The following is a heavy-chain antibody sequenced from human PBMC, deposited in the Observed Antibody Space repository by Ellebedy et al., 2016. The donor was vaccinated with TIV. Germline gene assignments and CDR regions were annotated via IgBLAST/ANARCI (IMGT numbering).Heavy chain of an antibody. CDR1: GFTFSSYS. V-gene: IGHV3-21*01. CDR3: ARDREMGGYEDV. Sequence: GESLKISXSASGFTFSSYSMNWVRQAPGKGLEWVSSISSSSSYIYYADSVKGRFTISRDNAKNSLYLQMNSLRDEDTAVYYCARDREMGGYEDVWGQGTTVTVSS. D-gene: IGHD5-24*01. J-gene: IGHJ6*02. CDR2: ISSSSSYI.